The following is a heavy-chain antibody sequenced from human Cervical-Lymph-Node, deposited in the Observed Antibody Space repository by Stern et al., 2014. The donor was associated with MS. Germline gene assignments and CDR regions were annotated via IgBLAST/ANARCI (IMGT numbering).Heavy chain of an antibody. CDR1: GDSISSYTHY. Sequence: QVPLQESGPGLVKPSETLSLTCAVSGDSISSYTHYWAWIRQPPGKGLAWIGRVYSMGPTSYTPSLKSRAAISVDISTNRFSLGLNPGTAADTAVYYCAKHACTGAACPFVLWGQGTLVTVSS. J-gene: IGHJ4*02. D-gene: IGHD2-8*02. CDR3: AKHACTGAACPFVL. CDR2: VYSMGPT. V-gene: IGHV4-39*01.